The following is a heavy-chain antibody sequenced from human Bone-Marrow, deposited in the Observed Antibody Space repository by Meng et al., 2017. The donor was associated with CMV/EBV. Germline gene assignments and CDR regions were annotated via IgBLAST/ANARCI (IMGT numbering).Heavy chain of an antibody. Sequence: GGSLRLSCAASGFTFSDSAFHWVRQAPGKGMEWVAVISYDGSNKYYADSVKGRFTISRDNSKNTLYLQMNSLRAEDTAVYYCARGGGGSWQLFDYWGQGTLVTVSS. D-gene: IGHD6-13*01. V-gene: IGHV3-30-3*01. CDR1: GFTFSDSA. CDR2: ISYDGSNK. CDR3: ARGGGGSWQLFDY. J-gene: IGHJ4*02.